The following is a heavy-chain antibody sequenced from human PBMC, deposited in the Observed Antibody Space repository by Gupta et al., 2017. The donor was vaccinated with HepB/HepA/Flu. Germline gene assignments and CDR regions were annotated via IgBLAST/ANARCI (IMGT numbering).Heavy chain of an antibody. Sequence: QVPLMQSGAEVQKPGSSVKVSCTASGGTFSSFALSWVRQAPGQGLEWMGGIIPIFGTAKYTQKFQGRVTITADKSTRTVYMELSSLRSEDTAVYYCARDRGYCSSTSCFPQIYYYYMDVWGKGTTVTVSS. V-gene: IGHV1-69*06. J-gene: IGHJ6*03. D-gene: IGHD2-2*01. CDR2: IIPIFGTA. CDR3: ARDRGYCSSTSCFPQIYYYYMDV. CDR1: GGTFSSFA.